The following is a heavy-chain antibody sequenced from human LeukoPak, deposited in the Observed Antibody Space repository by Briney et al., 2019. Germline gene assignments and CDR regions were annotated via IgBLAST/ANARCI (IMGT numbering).Heavy chain of an antibody. D-gene: IGHD3-10*01. CDR3: AKDRGFGELLGYFDY. CDR2: ISGSGGNI. Sequence: RGSLRLSCAASGFTFSSYAMSWVRQAPGKVLEWVSGISGSGGNIHYVDSVKGRFTISRDNSKNTLYLQMNSLRAEDTAVYYCAKDRGFGELLGYFDYWGQGTLVTVSS. CDR1: GFTFSSYA. J-gene: IGHJ4*02. V-gene: IGHV3-23*01.